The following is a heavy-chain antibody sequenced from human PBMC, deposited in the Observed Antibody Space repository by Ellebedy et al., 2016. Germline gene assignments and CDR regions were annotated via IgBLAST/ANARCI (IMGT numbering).Heavy chain of an antibody. Sequence: ASVKVSXXDSGYTFSSYGMHWVRQAPGQRLEWMGWINAGNGKTKYSQKFQGRVIITRDTSASTAYMEMSSLRSEDTAVYYCAREGMNIVVVTAPHWFDPWGQGTLVTVSS. CDR3: AREGMNIVVVTAPHWFDP. CDR1: GYTFSSYG. CDR2: INAGNGKT. V-gene: IGHV1-3*01. D-gene: IGHD2-21*02. J-gene: IGHJ5*02.